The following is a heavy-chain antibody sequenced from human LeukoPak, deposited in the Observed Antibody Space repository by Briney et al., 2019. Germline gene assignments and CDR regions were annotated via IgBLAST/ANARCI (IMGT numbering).Heavy chain of an antibody. D-gene: IGHD5-12*01. CDR3: ARAGDYDSNVYYYYYMDV. CDR2: INWNGAST. J-gene: IGHJ6*03. CDR1: GFTFDDYG. Sequence: GASLRLSCAASGFTFDDYGMSWVRQAPGKGLEWVSGINWNGASTGYADSVKGRFTISRDNAKNSLYLQMNSLRAEDTALYYCARAGDYDSNVYYYYYMDVWGKGTTVTVSS. V-gene: IGHV3-20*04.